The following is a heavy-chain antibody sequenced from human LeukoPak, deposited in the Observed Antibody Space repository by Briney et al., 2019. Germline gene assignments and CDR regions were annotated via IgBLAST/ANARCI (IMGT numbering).Heavy chain of an antibody. CDR2: INPSGGST. CDR3: ARSTWIQLWYGDYYGMDV. V-gene: IGHV1-46*01. D-gene: IGHD5-18*01. Sequence: ASVKVSCKASGYTFTSYYMHWVRQAPGQGLEWMGIINPSGGSTSYAQKFQGRVTMTRDTSTSTVYMELSSLRSEDTAVYYCARSTWIQLWYGDYYGMDVWGQGTTVTVSS. CDR1: GYTFTSYY. J-gene: IGHJ6*02.